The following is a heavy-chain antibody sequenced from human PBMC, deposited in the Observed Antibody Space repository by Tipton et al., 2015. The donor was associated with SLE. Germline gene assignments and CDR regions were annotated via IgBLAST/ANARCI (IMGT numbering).Heavy chain of an antibody. D-gene: IGHD6-19*01. Sequence: TLSLTCTVSGDSISSGSHYWTWIRQPAGKGLEWIGRIYTSGSTKYNASLKSRVTISVDTSKNQFSLKLSSVTAADTAVYYCARGISSGWWNYWGQGNLVTVSS. CDR3: ARGISSGWWNY. V-gene: IGHV4-61*02. CDR1: GDSISSGSHY. J-gene: IGHJ4*02. CDR2: IYTSGST.